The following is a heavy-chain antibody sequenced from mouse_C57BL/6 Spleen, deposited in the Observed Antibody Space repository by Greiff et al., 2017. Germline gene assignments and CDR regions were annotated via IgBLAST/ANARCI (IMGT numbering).Heavy chain of an antibody. Sequence: EVMLVESGGGLVKPGGSLKLSCAASGFTFSDYGMHWVRQAPEKGLEWVAYISSGSSTIYYADTVKGRFTISRDNAKNTLFLQMTSLRSEDTAMYYCARGDTTAGDYWGQGTTLTVSS. J-gene: IGHJ2*01. CDR2: ISSGSSTI. CDR3: ARGDTTAGDY. CDR1: GFTFSDYG. V-gene: IGHV5-17*01. D-gene: IGHD1-2*01.